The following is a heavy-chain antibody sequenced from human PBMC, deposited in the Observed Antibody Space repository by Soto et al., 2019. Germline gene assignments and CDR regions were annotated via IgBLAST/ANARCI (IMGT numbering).Heavy chain of an antibody. CDR1: GYRFTCYY. CDR3: ARAGPYSGSTYYFDY. J-gene: IGHJ4*02. D-gene: IGHD1-26*01. Sequence: ASVKASCKESGYRFTCYYMHWVRQAPGQGLEWMGIINPSGGSTSYAQKFQGRVTMTRDTSTSTVYMELSSLRSEDKAVYYCARAGPYSGSTYYFDYCVQGTLVTVSS. V-gene: IGHV1-46*01. CDR2: INPSGGST.